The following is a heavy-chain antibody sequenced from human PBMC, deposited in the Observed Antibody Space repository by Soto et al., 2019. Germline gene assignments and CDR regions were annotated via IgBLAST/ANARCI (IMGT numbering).Heavy chain of an antibody. Sequence: SVKVSCKASGGTFSSYAISWVRQAPGQGLEWMGGIIPIFGTANYAQKLQGRVTITADESTSTAYMELSSLRSEDTAVYYCARDHQPSGYSYGYYYYYGMDVWGQGTTVTVSS. J-gene: IGHJ6*02. D-gene: IGHD5-18*01. CDR2: IIPIFGTA. CDR1: GGTFSSYA. V-gene: IGHV1-69*13. CDR3: ARDHQPSGYSYGYYYYYGMDV.